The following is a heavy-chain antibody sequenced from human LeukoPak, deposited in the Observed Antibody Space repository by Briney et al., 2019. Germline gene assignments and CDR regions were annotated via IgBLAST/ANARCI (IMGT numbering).Heavy chain of an antibody. J-gene: IGHJ4*02. CDR1: GFTFDDYA. CDR3: AKALGIAVAGTGWDS. CDR2: ISWNGGSI. Sequence: PGRSLRLSCAASGFTFDDYAMQWVRLAPGNGLEWVSGISWNGGSIAYADSVKGRFTISRDNAKNSLYLQMNSLRPEDTALYYCAKALGIAVAGTGWDSWGQGTLVIVSS. D-gene: IGHD6-19*01. V-gene: IGHV3-9*01.